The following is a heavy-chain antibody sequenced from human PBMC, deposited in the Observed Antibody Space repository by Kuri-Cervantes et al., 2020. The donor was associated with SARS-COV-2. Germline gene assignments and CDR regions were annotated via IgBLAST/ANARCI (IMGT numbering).Heavy chain of an antibody. CDR2: ISSSGSTI. Sequence: GESLKISCAASGFTFSSYEMNWVRQAPGKGLEWVSYISSSGSTIYYADSVKGRFTISRDNAKNSPYLQMNSLRAEDTAVYYCARGDSSGYLYYFDYWGQGTLVTVSS. CDR1: GFTFSSYE. J-gene: IGHJ4*02. V-gene: IGHV3-48*03. CDR3: ARGDSSGYLYYFDY. D-gene: IGHD3-22*01.